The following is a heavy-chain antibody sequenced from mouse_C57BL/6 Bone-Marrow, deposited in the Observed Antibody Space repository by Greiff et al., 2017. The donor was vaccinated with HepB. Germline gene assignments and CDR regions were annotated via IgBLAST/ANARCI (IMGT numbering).Heavy chain of an antibody. D-gene: IGHD2-5*01. J-gene: IGHJ1*03. CDR2: INPSSGYT. CDR3: ARGGAYYSNVPDV. Sequence: QVQLQQSGAELARPGASVKMSCKASGYTFTSYTMHWVKQRPGQGLEWIGYINPSSGYTKYNQKFKDKATLTADKSSSTAYMKLSSLTSKDYAVYYCARGGAYYSNVPDVWGTGTTVTVSS. CDR1: GYTFTSYT. V-gene: IGHV1-4*01.